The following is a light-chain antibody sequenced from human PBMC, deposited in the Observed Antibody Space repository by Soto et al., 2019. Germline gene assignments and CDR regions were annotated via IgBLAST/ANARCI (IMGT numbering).Light chain of an antibody. CDR2: GAS. CDR1: QSVSNNY. J-gene: IGKJ1*01. Sequence: EIVLTQSPGTLSLSPGERATLSCRASQSVSNNYLAWYQQKPGQAPRLLIYGASNRATGIPDRFSGSGSGTDFTLTISSLQSEDFATYYCQHYNSYSEALGQGTKVDIK. V-gene: IGKV3-20*01. CDR3: QHYNSYSEA.